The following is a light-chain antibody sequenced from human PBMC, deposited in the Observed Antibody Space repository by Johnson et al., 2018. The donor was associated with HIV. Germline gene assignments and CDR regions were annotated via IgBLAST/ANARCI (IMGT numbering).Light chain of an antibody. CDR2: ANN. J-gene: IGLJ1*01. CDR1: SSNIGNNF. CDR3: GTWDSSLSASYV. Sequence: QSVLTQPPSVSAAPGQKVTISCSGSSSNIGNNFVSWYQQLPGTAPKLLIYANNKRPSGISARFSGSQSGPSATLGITALQPQDEADYYCGTWDSSLSASYVFGTGTKVTVL. V-gene: IGLV1-51*02.